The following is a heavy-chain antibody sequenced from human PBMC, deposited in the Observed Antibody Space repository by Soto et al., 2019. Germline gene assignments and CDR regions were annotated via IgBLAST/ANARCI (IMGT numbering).Heavy chain of an antibody. CDR1: GGSISSAGYY. CDR3: ARAPGGSWFNS. J-gene: IGHJ5*01. V-gene: IGHV4-31*03. Sequence: SETLSLTCTVSGGSISSAGYYWSWIRQHPGKGLEWIGYIFYSGNTYYNPSLKSRVTISIDTSKNQFSLKLNSVTAADTAVCYCARAPGGSWFNSWGQGTLVTVSS. D-gene: IGHD2-15*01. CDR2: IFYSGNT.